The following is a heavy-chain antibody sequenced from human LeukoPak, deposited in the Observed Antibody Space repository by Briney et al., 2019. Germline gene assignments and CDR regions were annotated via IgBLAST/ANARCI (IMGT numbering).Heavy chain of an antibody. Sequence: GESLKISCKGSGYSFTSNWISWVRQMPGKGLEWMGRIAPSDSYTNYSPSFQGHVTISADKSISTAYLQWSSPKASDTAMYYCARQAVAGTWWFDPWGQGTLVTVSS. CDR1: GYSFTSNW. J-gene: IGHJ5*02. D-gene: IGHD6-19*01. V-gene: IGHV5-10-1*01. CDR3: ARQAVAGTWWFDP. CDR2: IAPSDSYT.